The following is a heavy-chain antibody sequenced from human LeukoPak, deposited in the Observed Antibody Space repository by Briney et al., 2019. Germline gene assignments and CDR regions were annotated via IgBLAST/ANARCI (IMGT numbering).Heavy chain of an antibody. J-gene: IGHJ4*02. Sequence: PGGSLRLSCAASGFTFSSYAMSWVRQAPGKGLEWVSGMSGSGGSTYYADSVKGRFTISRDNSRNTLYLQMNSLRDEDTAVYYCARYSGSYRPFDYWGQGTLVTVSS. CDR1: GFTFSSYA. CDR3: ARYSGSYRPFDY. D-gene: IGHD1-26*01. CDR2: MSGSGGST. V-gene: IGHV3-23*01.